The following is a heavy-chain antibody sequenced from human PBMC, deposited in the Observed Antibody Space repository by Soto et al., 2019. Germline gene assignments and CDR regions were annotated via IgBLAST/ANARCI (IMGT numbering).Heavy chain of an antibody. V-gene: IGHV4-30-2*01. CDR3: ARGSSSYYDYGMDV. J-gene: IGHJ6*02. CDR2: IYDSGST. CDR1: GDSISRGGYS. Sequence: SETLSLTCAVSGDSISRGGYSWTWIRQPPGKALEWIGNIYDSGSTSYNPSLKSRVTISVDRSKNQFSLKLTSVTAADTAVYFCARGSSSYYDYGMDVWGQGTTVTVS. D-gene: IGHD6-6*01.